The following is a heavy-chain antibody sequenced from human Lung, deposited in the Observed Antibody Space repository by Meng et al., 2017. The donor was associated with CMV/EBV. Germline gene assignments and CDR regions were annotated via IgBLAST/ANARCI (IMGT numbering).Heavy chain of an antibody. CDR2: VVYSGTT. CDR3: ARHHHSPTFDY. CDR1: GGSISSSSYY. D-gene: IGHD1-14*01. J-gene: IGHJ4*02. Sequence: LALQEPGPGLVKPSETLSLTCTVSGGSISSSSYYWAWIRQPPGEGLEWIGSVVYSGTTYYTSSLKSRVSISVDTSKNQFSLKLSSVTAADTAVYYCARHHHSPTFDYWGQGTLVTVSS. V-gene: IGHV4-39*01.